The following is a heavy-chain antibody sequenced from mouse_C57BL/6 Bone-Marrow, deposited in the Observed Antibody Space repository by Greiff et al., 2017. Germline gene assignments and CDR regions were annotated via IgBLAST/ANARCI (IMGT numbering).Heavy chain of an antibody. J-gene: IGHJ3*01. CDR1: GYAFSSSW. Sequence: QVQLKESGPELVKPGASVKISCKASGYAFSSSWMNWVKQRPGKGLEWIGRIYPGDGDTNYNGKFKGKATLTADKSSSTAYMQLSSLTSEDSAVYFCARLTAQATFAYWGQGTLVTVSA. CDR2: IYPGDGDT. V-gene: IGHV1-82*01. CDR3: ARLTAQATFAY. D-gene: IGHD3-2*02.